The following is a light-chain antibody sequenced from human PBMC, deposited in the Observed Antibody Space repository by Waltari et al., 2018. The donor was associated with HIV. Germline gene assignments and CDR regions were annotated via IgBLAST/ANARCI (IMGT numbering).Light chain of an antibody. J-gene: IGLJ3*02. CDR2: RNY. Sequence: QSLLTQPPSASGAPGPTVTISCSGSTSNVETQWVYWYQQLPGTAPKLLIYRNYQRPPGVPDRFSSSKSGASASLIISGLRSEDEADYFCGVWDSTLKQWLFGGRTKLTVL. CDR1: TSNVETQW. V-gene: IGLV1-47*01. CDR3: GVWDSTLKQWL.